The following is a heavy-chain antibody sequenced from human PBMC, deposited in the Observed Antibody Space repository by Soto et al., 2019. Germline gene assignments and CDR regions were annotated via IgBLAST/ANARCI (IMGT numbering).Heavy chain of an antibody. V-gene: IGHV3-11*01. Sequence: GGSLRLSCAASGFTFSDYYMSWIRQAPGKGLEWVSYISSSGSTIYYADSVKGRFTISRDNAKNSLYLQMNSLRAEDTAVYYCATLPLNPYDCIWGSYRGKSYYFDYWGQGTLVTVSS. CDR3: ATLPLNPYDCIWGSYRGKSYYFDY. D-gene: IGHD3-16*02. CDR2: ISSSGSTI. CDR1: GFTFSDYY. J-gene: IGHJ4*02.